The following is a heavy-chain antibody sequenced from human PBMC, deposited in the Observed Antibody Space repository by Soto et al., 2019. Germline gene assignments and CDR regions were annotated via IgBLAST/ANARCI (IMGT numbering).Heavy chain of an antibody. D-gene: IGHD3-3*01. Sequence: QITLKESGPPLVKPTQTLTLTCTFSGFSLSTSGVGVGWIRQPPGKALEWLALIYWDDDKRYSPSLKSRLTITKDTSKNQVVLTMTNMDPVDTATYYCARTYYDFWSGYYSGIFDYWGQGTLVTVSS. V-gene: IGHV2-5*02. CDR1: GFSLSTSGVG. CDR3: ARTYYDFWSGYYSGIFDY. CDR2: IYWDDDK. J-gene: IGHJ4*02.